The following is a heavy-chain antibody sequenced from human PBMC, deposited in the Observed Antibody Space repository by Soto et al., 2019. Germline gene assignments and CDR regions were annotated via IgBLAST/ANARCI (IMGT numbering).Heavy chain of an antibody. CDR1: GYTLTSYA. V-gene: IGHV1-3*01. CDR3: ARAKVGAPYYFDY. Sequence: QVPLVQSGAEVKKPGASVKVSCKASGYTLTSYAMHWVRQAPGQRLEWMGWINAGNGNTKYSQKFQGRVTITRDTSASTAYMELSSLRSEDTAVYYCARAKVGAPYYFDYWGQGTLVTVSS. J-gene: IGHJ4*02. CDR2: INAGNGNT. D-gene: IGHD1-26*01.